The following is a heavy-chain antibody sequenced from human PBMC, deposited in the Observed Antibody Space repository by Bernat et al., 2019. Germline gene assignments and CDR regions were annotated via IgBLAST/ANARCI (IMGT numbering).Heavy chain of an antibody. CDR3: AREKNSSSWYWSYYYYYYMDV. Sequence: QVQLVQSGAEVKKPGSSVKVSCKASGGTFSSYAISWVRQAPGQGLEWMGGIIPIFGTANYAQKFQGRVTITADESTSTAYMELSSLGSEDTAVYYCAREKNSSSWYWSYYYYYYMDVWGKGTTVTVSS. CDR2: IIPIFGTA. D-gene: IGHD6-13*01. J-gene: IGHJ6*03. CDR1: GGTFSSYA. V-gene: IGHV1-69*01.